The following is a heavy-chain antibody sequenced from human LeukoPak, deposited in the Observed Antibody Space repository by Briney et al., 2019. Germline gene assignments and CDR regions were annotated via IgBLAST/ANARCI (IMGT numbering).Heavy chain of an antibody. CDR3: AREVFCSGGSCYGANAFDI. CDR2: INPNSGGT. CDR1: GYTFTTYG. Sequence: GASVKVSCKASGYTFTTYGISWVRQAPGQGLEWMGWINPNSGGTNYAQKFQGWVTMTRDTSISTAYMELSRLRSDDTAVYYCAREVFCSGGSCYGANAFDIWDQGTMVTVSS. D-gene: IGHD2-15*01. V-gene: IGHV1-2*04. J-gene: IGHJ3*02.